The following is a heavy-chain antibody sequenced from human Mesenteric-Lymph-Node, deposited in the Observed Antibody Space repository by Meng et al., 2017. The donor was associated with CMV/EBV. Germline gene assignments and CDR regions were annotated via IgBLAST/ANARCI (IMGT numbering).Heavy chain of an antibody. Sequence: GESLKISCAASGFTFSSYDMYWVRQAPGKGLEWVSYISSSSSTIYYADSVKGRFTISRDIAKNSLYLQMNSLRAEDPAVYYCARDVGWIGHYYGMDVSGQGTTVTVSS. CDR2: ISSSSSTI. V-gene: IGHV3-48*04. J-gene: IGHJ6*02. CDR1: GFTFSSYD. CDR3: ARDVGWIGHYYGMDV. D-gene: IGHD2-2*03.